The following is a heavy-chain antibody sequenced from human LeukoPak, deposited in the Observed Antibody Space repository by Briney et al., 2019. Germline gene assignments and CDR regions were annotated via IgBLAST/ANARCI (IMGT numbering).Heavy chain of an antibody. CDR3: AKERNGNFDP. V-gene: IGHV3-33*06. D-gene: IGHD1-1*01. CDR2: IWYDGSNK. J-gene: IGHJ5*02. CDR1: GFTFSSYG. Sequence: GGSLRLSCAASGFTFSSYGMHWVRQAPGKGLEWVAVIWYDGSNKYYADSVKGRFTISRDNSKNTLYLQMNSLRAEDTAIYFCAKERNGNFDPWGQGTLVTVSS.